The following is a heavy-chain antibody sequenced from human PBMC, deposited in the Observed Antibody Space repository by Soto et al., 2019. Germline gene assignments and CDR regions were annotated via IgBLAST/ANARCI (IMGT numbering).Heavy chain of an antibody. J-gene: IGHJ4*02. D-gene: IGHD6-19*01. CDR2: MNPNSGNT. Sequence: QVQLVQSGAEVKKPGASVKVSCKASGYSFTSYDINWVRQATGQGLEWMGWMNPNSGNTAYAQKFQGRVPMTRNTSISTAYMELSSLRSEDTAVYYCARERSSGWYVDYWGQGTLVTVSS. CDR1: GYSFTSYD. V-gene: IGHV1-8*01. CDR3: ARERSSGWYVDY.